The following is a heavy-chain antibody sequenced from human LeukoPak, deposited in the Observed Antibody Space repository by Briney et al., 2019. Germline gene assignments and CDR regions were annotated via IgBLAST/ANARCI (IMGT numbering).Heavy chain of an antibody. CDR2: IYSGGYT. CDR1: GFNISSNY. Sequence: GGSLRLSCAASGFNISSNYMSWVRQAPGKGLEWVSVIYSGGYTYYTDSVKGRFTISRDNAKNMVYLQMNSLRVDDTAVYYCARDVVGSFHYFDFWGQGTLVTVSS. J-gene: IGHJ4*02. D-gene: IGHD1-26*01. CDR3: ARDVVGSFHYFDF. V-gene: IGHV3-53*01.